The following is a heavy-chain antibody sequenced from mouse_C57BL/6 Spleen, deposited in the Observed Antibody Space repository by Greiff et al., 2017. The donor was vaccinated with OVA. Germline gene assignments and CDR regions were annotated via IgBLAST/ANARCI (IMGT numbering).Heavy chain of an antibody. CDR3: ARLLGSLFDY. J-gene: IGHJ2*01. CDR1: GYSITSGYY. D-gene: IGHD4-1*01. V-gene: IGHV3-6*01. CDR2: ISYDGSN. Sequence: ESGPGLVKPSQSLSLTCSVTGYSITSGYYWNWIRQFPGNKLEWMGYISYDGSNNYNPSLKNRNSITRDTSKNQFFLKLNSVTTEDTATYYCARLLGSLFDYWGQGTTLTVSS.